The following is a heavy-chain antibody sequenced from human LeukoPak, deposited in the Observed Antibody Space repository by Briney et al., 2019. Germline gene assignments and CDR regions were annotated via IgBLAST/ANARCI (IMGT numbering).Heavy chain of an antibody. D-gene: IGHD2-2*01. J-gene: IGHJ4*02. Sequence: GASVKVSCKASGYTLTGYHMHWVRQAPGQGLEWMGRINPNSGGTNYAQKFQGRVTMTRDTSISTAHMELSRLRSDDTAVYYCARGGLGYCSSTSCDPHDYWGQGTLVTVSS. CDR2: INPNSGGT. CDR1: GYTLTGYH. V-gene: IGHV1-2*06. CDR3: ARGGLGYCSSTSCDPHDY.